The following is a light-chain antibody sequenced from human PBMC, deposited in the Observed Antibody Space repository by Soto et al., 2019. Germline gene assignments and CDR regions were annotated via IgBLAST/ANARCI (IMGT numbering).Light chain of an antibody. Sequence: EIGLTQSPAALSLSPGERATLSCRASQSVSSNLAWHQQKPGQAPRLLIYGASTRATGIPDRFSGNGSGTEFTLTISSLQSEDFAVYYGQQYNNWPWTFGQGTKVEIK. J-gene: IGKJ1*01. V-gene: IGKV3-15*01. CDR2: GAS. CDR3: QQYNNWPWT. CDR1: QSVSSN.